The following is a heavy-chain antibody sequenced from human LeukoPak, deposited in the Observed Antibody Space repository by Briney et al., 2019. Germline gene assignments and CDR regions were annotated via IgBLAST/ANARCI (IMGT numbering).Heavy chain of an antibody. CDR2: IYYSGST. V-gene: IGHV4-39*01. CDR3: ARQGYGDFSSRPFDY. CDR1: GGSISSSGYY. Sequence: SETLSLTCTVSGGSISSSGYYWGWIRQPPGKGLEWIGRIYYSGSTYYNPSLKSRVSLSVDTSKKQFSLKLRSVTAADTAVYYCARQGYGDFSSRPFDYWGQGTLVTVSS. D-gene: IGHD4-17*01. J-gene: IGHJ4*02.